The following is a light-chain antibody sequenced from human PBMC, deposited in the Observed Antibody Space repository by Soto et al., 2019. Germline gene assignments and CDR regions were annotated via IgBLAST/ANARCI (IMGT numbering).Light chain of an antibody. CDR2: GVT. Sequence: QSDLAQPPSASGSPGQSVTISCTGSGSDIVAYNFVSWYQQHPGKAPKLMIFGVTERPSGVPDRFSGSKSGNTASLTVSGLQADDEAVYYCYSYAGRNIWVFGGGTKLTVL. CDR3: YSYAGRNIWV. V-gene: IGLV2-8*01. CDR1: GSDIVAYNF. J-gene: IGLJ3*02.